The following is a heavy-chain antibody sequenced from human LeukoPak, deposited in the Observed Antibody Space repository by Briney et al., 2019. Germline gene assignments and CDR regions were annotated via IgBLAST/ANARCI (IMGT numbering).Heavy chain of an antibody. V-gene: IGHV1-69*01. J-gene: IGHJ4*02. Sequence: SVTASCKASGGTFSSYAISWVRQAPGQGLEWMGGIIPIFGTANYAQKFQGRVTITADESTSTAYMELSSLRSEDTAVYYCARALLWPTSPYFDYWGQGTLVTVSS. D-gene: IGHD3-10*01. CDR3: ARALLWPTSPYFDY. CDR2: IIPIFGTA. CDR1: GGTFSSYA.